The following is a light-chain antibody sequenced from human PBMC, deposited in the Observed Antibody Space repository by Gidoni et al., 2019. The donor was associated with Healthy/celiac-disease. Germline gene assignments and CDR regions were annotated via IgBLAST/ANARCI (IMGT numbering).Light chain of an antibody. Sequence: DIQMTQSPSTLSASVGDRVTITCRDSQSISSWLAWYQQKPGKAPKLLIYKASSLESGVPSRFSGSGSGTEFTLTISSLQPDDFATYYCQQYKSYPWTFGQGTKVEIK. CDR2: KAS. V-gene: IGKV1-5*03. J-gene: IGKJ1*01. CDR1: QSISSW. CDR3: QQYKSYPWT.